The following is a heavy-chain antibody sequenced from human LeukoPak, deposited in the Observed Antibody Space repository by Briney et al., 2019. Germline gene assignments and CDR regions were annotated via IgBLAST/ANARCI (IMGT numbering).Heavy chain of an antibody. D-gene: IGHD3-3*01. CDR3: ARDPGEDYDFWSGYNSD. V-gene: IGHV1-69*01. J-gene: IGHJ4*02. Sequence: ASVKVSCKASGGTFSSYAISWVRQAPGQGLEWMGGIIPIFGTANYAKKFQGRVTITADESTSTAYMELSSLRSEDTAVYYCARDPGEDYDFWSGYNSDWGQGTLVTVSS. CDR2: IIPIFGTA. CDR1: GGTFSSYA.